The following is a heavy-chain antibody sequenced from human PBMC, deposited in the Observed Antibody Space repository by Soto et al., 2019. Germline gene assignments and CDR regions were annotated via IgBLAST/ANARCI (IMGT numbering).Heavy chain of an antibody. CDR3: ARDKITGLLDY. V-gene: IGHV4-39*07. J-gene: IGHJ4*02. CDR2: IYYSGST. Sequence: ASETLSLTCTVSGGSISSSSYYWGWIRQPPGKGLEWIGSIYYSGSTYYNLSLKSRVTISVDTSKNQFSLKLTSVTAADTAVYYCARDKITGLLDYWGQGTLVTVSS. D-gene: IGHD2-8*02. CDR1: GGSISSSSYY.